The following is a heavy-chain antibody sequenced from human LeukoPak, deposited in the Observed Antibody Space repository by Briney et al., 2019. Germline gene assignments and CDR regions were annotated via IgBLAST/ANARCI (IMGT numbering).Heavy chain of an antibody. Sequence: GASLRLSCVASGFSLGYYWMHWVRQVPGEGLVWVSRIKGDGSSEAYADSVKGRFTISRDNAKNTLYMQMNSLRAEDTAVYHCIRDWRNHGFDIWGQGTMVTASS. J-gene: IGHJ3*02. CDR2: IKGDGSSE. V-gene: IGHV3-74*01. CDR1: GFSLGYYW. D-gene: IGHD3-3*01. CDR3: IRDWRNHGFDI.